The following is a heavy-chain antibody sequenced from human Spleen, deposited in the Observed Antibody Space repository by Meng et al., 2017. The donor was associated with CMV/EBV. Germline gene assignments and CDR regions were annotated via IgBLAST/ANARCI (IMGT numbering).Heavy chain of an antibody. Sequence: ASVKVSCKASGYTFTSYDINWVRQAIGQGLEWMGWMNPNSGNTGYAQKFQGRVTITRNTPISTAYMELSSLRSEDTAVYYCARGRGSSSPNYYYYGMDVWGQGTTVTVSS. CDR2: MNPNSGNT. J-gene: IGHJ6*02. CDR3: ARGRGSSSPNYYYYGMDV. V-gene: IGHV1-8*03. CDR1: GYTFTSYD. D-gene: IGHD6-6*01.